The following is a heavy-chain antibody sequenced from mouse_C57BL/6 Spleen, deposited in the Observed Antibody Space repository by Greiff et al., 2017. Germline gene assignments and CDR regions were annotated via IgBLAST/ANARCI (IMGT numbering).Heavy chain of an antibody. D-gene: IGHD2-14*01. Sequence: QVQLQQSGAELARPGASVKLSCKASGYTFTSYGISWVKQRTGQGLEWIGEIYPRSGNTYYNEKFKGKATLTVDKSSSTAYMELRSLTSEASAVYFCARGGVRRGSYFDYWGQGTTLTVAS. CDR2: IYPRSGNT. CDR3: ARGGVRRGSYFDY. CDR1: GYTFTSYG. J-gene: IGHJ2*01. V-gene: IGHV1-81*01.